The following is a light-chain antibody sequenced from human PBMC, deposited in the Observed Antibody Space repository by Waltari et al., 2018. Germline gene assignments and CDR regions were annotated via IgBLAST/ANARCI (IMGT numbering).Light chain of an antibody. CDR2: EVY. Sequence: QSALTQPPSASGSPGQSVTISCPGTSSDVGGYNYVSWYQPHPGKAPELFIYEVYKRPSGGPDRFSGSKSGNTASLTVSGRQAEDEADYYCSSYAGRNTLVFGGGTKLTVL. CDR1: SSDVGGYNY. CDR3: SSYAGRNTLV. J-gene: IGLJ3*02. V-gene: IGLV2-8*01.